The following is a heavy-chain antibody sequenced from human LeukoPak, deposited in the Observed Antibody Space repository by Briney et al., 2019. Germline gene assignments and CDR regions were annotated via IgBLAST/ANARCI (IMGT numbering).Heavy chain of an antibody. V-gene: IGHV3-23*01. J-gene: IGHJ4*02. CDR3: AKDPDSNAYYGGLPADY. CDR2: ISASGDAT. D-gene: IGHD1-26*01. Sequence: PGGSLRLSCAASGFTFSNNAMSWVRQAPGQGLEWVSLISASGDATHYADSVKGRFTISRDNSKNTLSLQMNSLRVDDTAVYYCAKDPDSNAYYGGLPADYWGQGTLVAVSS. CDR1: GFTFSNNA.